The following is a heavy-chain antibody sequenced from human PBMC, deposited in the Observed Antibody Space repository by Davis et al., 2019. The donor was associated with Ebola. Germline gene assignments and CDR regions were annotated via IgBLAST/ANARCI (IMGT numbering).Heavy chain of an antibody. D-gene: IGHD2-2*02. CDR3: AAHCSSTSCYTPEEYVWFDP. V-gene: IGHV1-58*01. Sequence: SVKVSCKASGFTFTSSAVQWVRQARGQRLEWIGWIVVGSGNTNYAQKFQERVTITRDMSTSTAYMELSSLRSEDTAVYYCAAHCSSTSCYTPEEYVWFDPWGQGTLVTVSS. CDR1: GFTFTSSA. J-gene: IGHJ5*02. CDR2: IVVGSGNT.